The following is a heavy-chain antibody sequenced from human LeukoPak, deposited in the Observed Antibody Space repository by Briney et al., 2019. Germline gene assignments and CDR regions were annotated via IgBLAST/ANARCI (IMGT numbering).Heavy chain of an antibody. J-gene: IGHJ4*02. CDR2: IYSGGST. D-gene: IGHD3-3*01. Sequence: GGSLRLSCAASGFTVSSNYMSWVRQAPGKGLEWVSVIYSGGSTYYADSVKGRFTISRDNSKNTLYLQLNNLRAEDTAMYYCARGVQEGFLEWVGDYWGQGTLVTVSS. CDR3: ARGVQEGFLEWVGDY. V-gene: IGHV3-66*01. CDR1: GFTVSSNY.